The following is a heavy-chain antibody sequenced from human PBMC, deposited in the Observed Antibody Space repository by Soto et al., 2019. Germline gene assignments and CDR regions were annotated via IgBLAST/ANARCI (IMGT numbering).Heavy chain of an antibody. CDR2: ISYDGSNK. Sequence: GGSLRLSCAASGFTFSSYGMHWVRQAPGKGLEWVTVISYDGSNKYYADSVKGRFTISRDNSKNTLYLQMNSLRAEDKAVYYCANDRASLFDPWGQGTLVTVSS. V-gene: IGHV3-30*18. D-gene: IGHD1-26*01. CDR3: ANDRASLFDP. CDR1: GFTFSSYG. J-gene: IGHJ5*02.